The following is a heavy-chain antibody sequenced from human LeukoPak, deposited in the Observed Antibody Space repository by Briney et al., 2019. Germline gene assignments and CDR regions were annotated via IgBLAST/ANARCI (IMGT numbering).Heavy chain of an antibody. CDR1: GYTFTGYY. Sequence: ASVKVSCKASGYTFTGYYMHWVRQAPGQGLEWMGWINPNSGGTNYAQKFQGRVTMTRDTSISTAYMELSRLRSDDTAVYYCAKDGMGVVVSGMSYFDYWGQGTLVTVSS. D-gene: IGHD2-8*02. CDR2: INPNSGGT. J-gene: IGHJ4*02. V-gene: IGHV1-2*02. CDR3: AKDGMGVVVSGMSYFDY.